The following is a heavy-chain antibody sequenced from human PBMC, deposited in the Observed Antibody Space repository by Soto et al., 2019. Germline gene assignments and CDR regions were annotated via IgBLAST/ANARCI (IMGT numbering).Heavy chain of an antibody. CDR1: GGSFSGYY. V-gene: IGHV4-34*01. CDR3: ARGKRQQLVSLYYYYGMDV. Sequence: SETLSLTXAVYGGSFSGYYWRWIRQPPGKGLEWIGEINHSGSTNYNPSLKSRLTISVDTFKNQFSLKLSSVTAAATAVYSCARGKRQQLVSLYYYYGMDVWGQGTTVTVSS. J-gene: IGHJ6*02. CDR2: INHSGST. D-gene: IGHD6-13*01.